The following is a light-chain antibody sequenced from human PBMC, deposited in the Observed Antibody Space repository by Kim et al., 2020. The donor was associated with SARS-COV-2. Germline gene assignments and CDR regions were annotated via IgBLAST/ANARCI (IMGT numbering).Light chain of an antibody. J-gene: IGLJ3*02. CDR1: SGSIASNY. Sequence: LTQPHSVSESPGKTVTISCTRSSGSIASNYVQWYQLRPGSSPTTVIYGDNQRPSGVPDRFSGSIDSSSNSASLTISGLKTEDEADYYCQSYDSSNWVFGGGTQLTVL. CDR3: QSYDSSNWV. CDR2: GDN. V-gene: IGLV6-57*01.